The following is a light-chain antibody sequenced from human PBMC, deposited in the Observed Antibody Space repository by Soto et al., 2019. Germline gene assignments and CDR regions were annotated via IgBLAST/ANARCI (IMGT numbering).Light chain of an antibody. Sequence: DVQMTQSPSTLSASVGDRVSITCRASQSIGNWLAWYQHKPGKAPNLLIYKASTLESGVPSRFSGSGSGTDFTITISSLQPDDFATYYCQQYNSSFGQGTNLEIK. CDR2: KAS. CDR3: QQYNSS. CDR1: QSIGNW. V-gene: IGKV1-5*03. J-gene: IGKJ2*03.